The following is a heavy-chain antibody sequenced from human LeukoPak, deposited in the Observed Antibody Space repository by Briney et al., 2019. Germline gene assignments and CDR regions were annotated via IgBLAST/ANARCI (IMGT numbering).Heavy chain of an antibody. V-gene: IGHV3-21*01. Sequence: GGPLRLSCAASGFTFSSYSMNWVRQAPGKGLEWVSSISSSSSYIYYADSVKGRFKISRDNAKNSLYLQMNSLRAEDTAVYYCARTYSSSWYFAFDIWGQGTTLTVSS. CDR1: GFTFSSYS. CDR2: ISSSSSYI. D-gene: IGHD6-13*01. J-gene: IGHJ3*02. CDR3: ARTYSSSWYFAFDI.